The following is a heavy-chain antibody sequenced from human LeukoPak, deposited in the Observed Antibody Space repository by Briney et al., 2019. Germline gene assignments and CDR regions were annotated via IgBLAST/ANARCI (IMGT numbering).Heavy chain of an antibody. CDR2: ISAYNGNT. CDR1: GYTFSSHG. Sequence: ASVKVSCKASGYTFSSHGISWVRQAPGQGLEWMGWISAYNGNTNYAQKLQGRVTMTTDTSTSTAYMELRSLKSDDTAIYYCARAVDIVATIPPIPYYFDYWGQGTLVTVSS. V-gene: IGHV1-18*01. CDR3: ARAVDIVATIPPIPYYFDY. J-gene: IGHJ4*02. D-gene: IGHD5-12*01.